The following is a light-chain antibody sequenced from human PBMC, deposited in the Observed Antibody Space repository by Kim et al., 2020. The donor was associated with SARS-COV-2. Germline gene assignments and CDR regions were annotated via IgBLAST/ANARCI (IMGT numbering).Light chain of an antibody. CDR1: QSVSSN. CDR2: DAS. CDR3: QQYDNWPPWT. V-gene: IGKV3-15*01. Sequence: SPGERGTLSGRASQSVSSNLGWFQQKPGQAPRLLIYDASTRATGIPARFSGSGSGTEFTLTISSLQSEDFAVYYCQQYDNWPPWTFGQGTKVDIK. J-gene: IGKJ1*01.